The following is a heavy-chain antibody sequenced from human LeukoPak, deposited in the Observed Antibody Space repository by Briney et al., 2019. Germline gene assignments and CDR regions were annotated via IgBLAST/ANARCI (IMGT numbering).Heavy chain of an antibody. CDR2: IYPGDSDT. V-gene: IGHV5-51*01. J-gene: IGHJ4*02. D-gene: IGHD1-1*01. CDR3: ARQDGNSKYYFDY. Sequence: GESLKISCQGSGYSFTYYWIGWVRQTPGKGLEWMGIIYPGDSDTRYRPSFQGQVTISVDKSISTAYLQWSSLRASDTAMYYCARQDGNSKYYFDYWGQGTLVTVSS. CDR1: GYSFTYYW.